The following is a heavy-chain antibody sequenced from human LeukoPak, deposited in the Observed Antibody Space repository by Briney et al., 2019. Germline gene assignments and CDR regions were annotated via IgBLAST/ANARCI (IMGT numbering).Heavy chain of an antibody. J-gene: IGHJ2*01. Sequence: PSETLSLTCAVSGGSISSGGYSWSWIRQPPGKGLEGIGYIYHSGSTYYNPSLKSRVTISVDRSKNQFSLKLSSVTAADTAVYYCARDRINPVQLTDWHFDLWGRGTLVTVSS. V-gene: IGHV4-30-2*01. CDR1: GGSISSGGYS. CDR2: IYHSGST. D-gene: IGHD1-1*01. CDR3: ARDRINPVQLTDWHFDL.